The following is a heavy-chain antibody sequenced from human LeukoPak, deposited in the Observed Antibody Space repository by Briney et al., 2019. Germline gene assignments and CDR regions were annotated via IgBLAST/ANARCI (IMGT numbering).Heavy chain of an antibody. CDR3: ARGSGYSGSYHRH. CDR1: GGSFSGYY. D-gene: IGHD1-26*01. V-gene: IGHV4-34*01. CDR2: INHSGST. J-gene: IGHJ4*02. Sequence: PSETLSLTCAVYGGSFSGYYWSWIRHPPGKGLEWIGEINHSGSTNYNPSLKSRVTISVDTSKNQFSLKLSSVTAADTAVYYCARGSGYSGSYHRHWGQGTLVTVSS.